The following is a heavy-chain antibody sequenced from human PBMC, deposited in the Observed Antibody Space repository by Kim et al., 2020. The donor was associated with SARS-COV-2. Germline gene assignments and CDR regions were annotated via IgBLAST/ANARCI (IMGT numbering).Heavy chain of an antibody. CDR1: GFTFDDYA. V-gene: IGHV3-9*01. CDR2: ISWNSGSI. CDR3: AKPGVVRH. J-gene: IGHJ1*01. D-gene: IGHD7-27*01. Sequence: GGSLRLSCAASGFTFDDYAMHWVRQAPGKGLEWVSGISWNSGSIGYADSVKGRFTISRDNAKNSLYLQMNSLRAEDTALYYCAKPGVVRHWGQGTLVTVSS.